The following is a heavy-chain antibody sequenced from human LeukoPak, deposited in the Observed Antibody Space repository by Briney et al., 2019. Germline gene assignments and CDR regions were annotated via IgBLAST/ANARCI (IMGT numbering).Heavy chain of an antibody. CDR2: ISSSSSYI. D-gene: IGHD1-26*01. CDR1: GFTFSSYA. J-gene: IGHJ5*02. CDR3: ASRIVGATKEFDP. V-gene: IGHV3-21*01. Sequence: GGSLRLSCAASGFTFSSYAMSWVRQAPGKGLEWVSSISSSSSYIYYADSVKGRFTISRDNAKNSLYLQMNSLRAEDTAVYYCASRIVGATKEFDPWGQGTLVTVSS.